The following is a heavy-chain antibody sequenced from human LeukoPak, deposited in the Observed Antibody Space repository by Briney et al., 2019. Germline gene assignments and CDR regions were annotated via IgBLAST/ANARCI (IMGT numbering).Heavy chain of an antibody. CDR2: IYYSGST. Sequence: PSETLSLTCTVSGGYISAYYWSWIRQPPGKGLEWIGYIYYSGSTNYNPSLQSRVTISVDTSKIQFSLKLRSVTAADTAVYYCARTRYCVSTSCYFDYWGQGTLDTVSS. D-gene: IGHD2-2*01. V-gene: IGHV4-59*01. CDR3: ARTRYCVSTSCYFDY. J-gene: IGHJ4*02. CDR1: GGYISAYY.